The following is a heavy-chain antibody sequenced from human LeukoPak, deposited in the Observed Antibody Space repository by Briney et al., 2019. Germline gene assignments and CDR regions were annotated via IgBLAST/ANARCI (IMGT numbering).Heavy chain of an antibody. CDR1: GFAFSSYA. CDR2: ISYDRSNK. V-gene: IGHV3-30*04. CDR3: ARGGEVVVAATSHLNWFDP. J-gene: IGHJ5*02. D-gene: IGHD2-15*01. Sequence: GGSLRLSCAASGFAFSSYAMHWVRQAPGKGLEWVAVISYDRSNKYYADSVKGRFTISRDNSKNTLYLQMNSLRAEDTAVYYCARGGEVVVAATSHLNWFDPWGQGTLVTVSS.